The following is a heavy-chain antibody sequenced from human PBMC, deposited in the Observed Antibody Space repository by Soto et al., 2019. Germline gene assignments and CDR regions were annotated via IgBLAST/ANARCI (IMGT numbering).Heavy chain of an antibody. CDR3: ARGDTAMATGPYYYGMDV. CDR1: GGTFSSYA. J-gene: IGHJ6*02. Sequence: QVQLVQSGAEVKKPGSSVKVSCKASGGTFSSYAISWVRQALGQGLEWMGGIIPIFGTANYAQKFQGRVTITADESSSTAYMELSSLRSEDTAVYYCARGDTAMATGPYYYGMDVWGQGTTVTVSS. D-gene: IGHD5-18*01. V-gene: IGHV1-69*12. CDR2: IIPIFGTA.